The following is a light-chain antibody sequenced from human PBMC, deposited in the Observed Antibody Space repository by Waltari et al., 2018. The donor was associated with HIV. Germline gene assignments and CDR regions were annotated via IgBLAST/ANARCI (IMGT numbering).Light chain of an antibody. J-gene: IGKJ4*01. V-gene: IGKV3-20*01. CDR3: QQYGSSPQT. CDR1: QSVSSSY. CDR2: GTS. Sequence: IVLTQSPGTLSLSPGDRATLSCRASQSVSSSYLAWYQQKPGQAPRLLLYGTSNRATGIPDRFSGGGSGTDFTLTISRLEPEDSALYYCQQYGSSPQTFGGGTKVEIK.